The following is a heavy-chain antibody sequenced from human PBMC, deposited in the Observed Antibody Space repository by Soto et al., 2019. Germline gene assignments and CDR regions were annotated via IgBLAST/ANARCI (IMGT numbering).Heavy chain of an antibody. J-gene: IGHJ6*02. Sequence: QVQLVQSGAEVRKPGSSVTVSCKASGGTFSNYAISWVRQAPGQRLEWMGGIIPIVGTGSYAQKFQGSVTITADEPTTTAYMELSSLRFEDTAVYYCARVVILVPTASTHYYYHMDVWGPGTTVTVSS. CDR1: GGTFSNYA. CDR2: IIPIVGTG. D-gene: IGHD2-2*01. V-gene: IGHV1-69*01. CDR3: ARVVILVPTASTHYYYHMDV.